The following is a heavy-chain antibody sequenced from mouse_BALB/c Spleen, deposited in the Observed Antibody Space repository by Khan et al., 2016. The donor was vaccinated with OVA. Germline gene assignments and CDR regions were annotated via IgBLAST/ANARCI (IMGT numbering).Heavy chain of an antibody. CDR3: TRIYGSDFDY. V-gene: IGHV1-20*02. Sequence: VQLKESGPELVKPGASVKISCKASGYAFTGYFMNWVMQSHGKSLEWIGRINPHIGETLYNPKFKGKATLTVDKSSSTAHMELRSLASEDSAVFYCTRIYGSDFDYWGQGTTLTVSS. CDR2: INPHIGET. CDR1: GYAFTGYF. J-gene: IGHJ2*01. D-gene: IGHD1-1*01.